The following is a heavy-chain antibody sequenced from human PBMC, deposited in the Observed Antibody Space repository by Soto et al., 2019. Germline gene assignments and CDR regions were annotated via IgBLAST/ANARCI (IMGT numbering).Heavy chain of an antibody. D-gene: IGHD6-19*01. CDR3: ARPSGSGWYYYYYYYMDV. CDR2: ISSSSSYI. Sequence: EVQLVESGGGLVKPGGSLRLSCAASGFTFSSYSMNWVRQAPGKGLEWVSSISSSSSYIYYADSVKGRFTISRDNAKNLLYLQMNSLRAEDTAVYYCARPSGSGWYYYYYYYMDVWGKGTTVTVSS. J-gene: IGHJ6*03. CDR1: GFTFSSYS. V-gene: IGHV3-21*01.